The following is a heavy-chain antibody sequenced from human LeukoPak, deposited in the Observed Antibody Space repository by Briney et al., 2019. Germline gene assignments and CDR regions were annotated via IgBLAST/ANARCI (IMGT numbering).Heavy chain of an antibody. V-gene: IGHV1-24*01. CDR2: FDPEDGET. CDR3: ATSLRLRRTFDY. D-gene: IGHD6-25*01. Sequence: ASVKVSCKVSGYTLTELSMHWVRQAPGKGLEWMGGFDPEDGETIYAQKFQGRVTMTEDTSTDTAYMELSSLRSEDTAVYYCATSLRLRRTFDYWGQGTLVTVSS. J-gene: IGHJ4*02. CDR1: GYTLTELS.